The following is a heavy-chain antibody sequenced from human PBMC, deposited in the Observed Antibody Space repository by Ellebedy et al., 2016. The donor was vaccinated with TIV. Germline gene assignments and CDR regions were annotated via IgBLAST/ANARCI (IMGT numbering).Heavy chain of an antibody. V-gene: IGHV4-39*07. CDR3: ARVVYFGSGSYSYFDF. J-gene: IGHJ4*02. CDR2: RYYSGTT. Sequence: SETLSLXXVVSGGSISTSRYYWGWIRQTPGKGLEWIGNRYYSGTTFYNPSLKSRVSITIDTSKNHFSLKLKSVTAADTAVYYCARVVYFGSGSYSYFDFWGQGTLVTVSS. CDR1: GGSISTSRYY. D-gene: IGHD3-10*01.